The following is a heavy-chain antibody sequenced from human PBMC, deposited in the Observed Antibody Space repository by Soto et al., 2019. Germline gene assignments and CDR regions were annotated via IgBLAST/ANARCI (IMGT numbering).Heavy chain of an antibody. CDR2: IIPIFGTA. J-gene: IGHJ4*02. D-gene: IGHD3-22*01. Sequence: SVKVSCKASGGTFSSYAISWVRQAPGQGLEWMGGIIPIFGTANYAQKFQGRVTITADESTSTAYMELSSLRSEDTAVYYCAREGYYDSSGAIDYWGQGTLVTVSS. CDR3: AREGYYDSSGAIDY. CDR1: GGTFSSYA. V-gene: IGHV1-69*13.